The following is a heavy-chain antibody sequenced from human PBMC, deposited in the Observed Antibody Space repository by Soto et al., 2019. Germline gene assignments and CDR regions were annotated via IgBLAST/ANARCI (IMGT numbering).Heavy chain of an antibody. J-gene: IGHJ4*02. V-gene: IGHV3-30*03. CDR1: GFTFSNYG. Sequence: QVHLEESGGGVVQPGRSLRLSCAASGFTFSNYGMHWVRQAPGKGLEWVAVISYDGRNRYYADSVKGRFTISRDNSKNTVYLQMNSLRAEDTALYYCARDVGLGADSPCCFDYWGQGTPVTVSS. CDR3: ARDVGLGADSPCCFDY. D-gene: IGHD1-26*01. CDR2: ISYDGRNR.